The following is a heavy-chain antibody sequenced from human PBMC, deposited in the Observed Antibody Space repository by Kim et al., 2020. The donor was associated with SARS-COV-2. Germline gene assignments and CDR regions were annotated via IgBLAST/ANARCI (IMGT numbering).Heavy chain of an antibody. CDR2: IRRKVHGETT. J-gene: IGHJ4*02. D-gene: IGHD3-16*02. V-gene: IGHV3-49*04. CDR3: TRENRLYYFDL. CDR1: GFTFGDYA. Sequence: GGSLRLSCSGSGFTFGDYAMDWVRQAPGKGLEWVGFIRRKVHGETTEYAASVKCRFTISRDDSTNIVYLQMSSLASEDTAVYYCTRENRLYYFDLWGQGT.